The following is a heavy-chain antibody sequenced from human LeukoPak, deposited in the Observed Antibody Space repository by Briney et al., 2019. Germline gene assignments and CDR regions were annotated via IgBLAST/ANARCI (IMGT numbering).Heavy chain of an antibody. J-gene: IGHJ4*02. Sequence: SETLSLTCAVSGGSISSGNWWSWVRQPPGKGLEWIGYIYYSGSTNYNPSLKSRVTISVDTSKNQFSLKLSSVTAADTAVYYCARDRSAYSSSSALDYWGQGTLVTVSS. CDR1: GGSISSGNW. V-gene: IGHV4-4*02. D-gene: IGHD6-6*01. CDR2: IYYSGST. CDR3: ARDRSAYSSSSALDY.